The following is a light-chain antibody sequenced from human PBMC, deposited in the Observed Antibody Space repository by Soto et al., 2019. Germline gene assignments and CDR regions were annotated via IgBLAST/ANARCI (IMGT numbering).Light chain of an antibody. Sequence: DIQLTQSPSFLSASVGDRVTITCRASQTIYIYLAWYQQKPGKAPNLLIYGASTLQSGVPSTFSGSGFGTEFTLTSSSLQPEDFATYYYQQLKGYPLTFGGGIKVEIK. J-gene: IGKJ4*01. CDR2: GAS. CDR1: QTIYIY. CDR3: QQLKGYPLT. V-gene: IGKV1-9*01.